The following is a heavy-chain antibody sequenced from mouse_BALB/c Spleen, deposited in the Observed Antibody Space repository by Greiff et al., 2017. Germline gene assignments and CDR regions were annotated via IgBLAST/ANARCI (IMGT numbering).Heavy chain of an antibody. CDR2: ISDGGSYT. CDR3: ARLYGNYEAY. D-gene: IGHD2-1*01. J-gene: IGHJ3*01. CDR1: GFTFSDYY. V-gene: IGHV5-4*02. Sequence: DVKLQESGGGLVKPGGSLKLSCAASGFTFSDYYMYWVRQTPEKRLEWVATISDGGSYTYYPDSVKGRFTISRDNAKNNLYLQMSSLKSEDTAMYYCARLYGNYEAYWGQGTLVTVSA.